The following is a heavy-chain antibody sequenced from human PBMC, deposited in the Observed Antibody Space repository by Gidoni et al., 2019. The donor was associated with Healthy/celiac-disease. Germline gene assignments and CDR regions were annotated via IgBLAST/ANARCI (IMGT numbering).Heavy chain of an antibody. J-gene: IGHJ4*02. CDR2: ISGDGGST. CDR3: AKARAVAATGYFDY. V-gene: IGHV3-43*02. Sequence: EVQLVESGGGVVQPGVSLRLSCAASGFTFDDYAMHWVRQAPGKGLEWVALISGDGGSTYYADSVKGRFTISRDNSKNSLYLQMNSLRTEDTALYYCAKARAVAATGYFDYWGQGTLVTVSS. CDR1: GFTFDDYA. D-gene: IGHD6-19*01.